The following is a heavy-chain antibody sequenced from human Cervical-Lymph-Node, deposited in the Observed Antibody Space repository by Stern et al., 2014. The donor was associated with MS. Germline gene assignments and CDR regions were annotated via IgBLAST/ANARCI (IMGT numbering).Heavy chain of an antibody. V-gene: IGHV4-59*08. CDR2: VHYSGTT. D-gene: IGHD3-3*01. CDR3: AGSGTYYPDY. J-gene: IGHJ4*02. CDR1: GGSISSYY. Sequence: QVQLQESGPGLVKPSETLSLTCSVSGGSISSYYWNWIRQPPGKGLEWIANVHYSGTTNYNPSLKSRGNILLDHAMQKISLESTSVTAADTAVYYCAGSGTYYPDYWGQGILVTVSS.